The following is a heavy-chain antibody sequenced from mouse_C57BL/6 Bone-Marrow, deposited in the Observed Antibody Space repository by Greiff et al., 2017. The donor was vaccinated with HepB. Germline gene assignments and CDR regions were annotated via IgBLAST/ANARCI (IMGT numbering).Heavy chain of an antibody. D-gene: IGHD2-4*01. CDR3: AREKGTMIKGWFAY. Sequence: EVHLVESGGGLVKPGGSLKLSCAASGFTFSSYSMSWVRQTPEKRLEWVATISDGGSYTYYPDNVKGRFTISRDNAKNNLYLQMSHLKSEDTAMYYCAREKGTMIKGWFAYWGQGTLVTVSA. V-gene: IGHV5-4*01. CDR1: GFTFSSYS. J-gene: IGHJ3*01. CDR2: ISDGGSYT.